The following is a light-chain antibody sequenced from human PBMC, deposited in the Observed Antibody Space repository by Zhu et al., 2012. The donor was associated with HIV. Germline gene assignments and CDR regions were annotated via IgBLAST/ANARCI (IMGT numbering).Light chain of an antibody. CDR2: GAS. Sequence: EIVLTQSPGTLSLSPGERATLSCWASQSVSSSFLAWYQQKPGQAPRLLIYGASSRATDIPDRFSGSLSGTDFTLTISRLEPEDSAVYYCQQYGRAPLTFGEGTKVEIK. J-gene: IGKJ4*01. CDR1: QSVSSSF. CDR3: QQYGRAPLT. V-gene: IGKV3-20*01.